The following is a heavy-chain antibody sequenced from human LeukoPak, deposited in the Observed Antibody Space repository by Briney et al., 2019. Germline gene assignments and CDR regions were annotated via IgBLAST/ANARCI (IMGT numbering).Heavy chain of an antibody. CDR3: ARGPVTIFGVVIKHFDY. CDR2: INHSGST. V-gene: IGHV4-39*07. Sequence: SETLSLTCTVSGDSISSNTYYWGWIRQPPGKGLEWIGEINHSGSTNYNPSLKSRVTISVDTSKNQFSLKLSSVTAADTAVYYCARGPVTIFGVVIKHFDYWGQGTLVTVSS. CDR1: GDSISSNTYY. D-gene: IGHD3-3*01. J-gene: IGHJ4*02.